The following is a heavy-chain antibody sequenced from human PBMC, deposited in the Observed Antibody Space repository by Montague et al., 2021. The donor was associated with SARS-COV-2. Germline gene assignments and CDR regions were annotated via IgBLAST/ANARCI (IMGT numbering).Heavy chain of an antibody. CDR3: VRDGYTHVDY. J-gene: IGHJ4*02. V-gene: IGHV4-39*02. CDR1: GASISSSSYY. D-gene: IGHD5-24*01. CDR2: KHYSGXT. Sequence: SETLSLTCTVSGASISSSSYYWGWIRQPPGKGLEWIGNKHYSGXTXNXXSLKNRVTMYVDTSKNQFSLKLSSVTAADTAVYYCVRDGYTHVDYWGQGTLVTVSS.